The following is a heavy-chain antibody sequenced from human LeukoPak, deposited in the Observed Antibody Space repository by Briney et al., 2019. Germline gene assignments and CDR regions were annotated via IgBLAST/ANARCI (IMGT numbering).Heavy chain of an antibody. J-gene: IGHJ4*02. V-gene: IGHV3-21*01. CDR3: ARDTTTVAAVRTFDY. CDR2: ISSSTSYI. D-gene: IGHD6-19*01. Sequence: GGSLRLSCAASGFTFSSYSMNWIRQAPGKGLEWVSSISSSTSYIYYADSVKGRFTISKDNAKNSLYLQMNSLRDEDAAIYYCARDTTTVAAVRTFDYWGQGTLVAVSS. CDR1: GFTFSSYS.